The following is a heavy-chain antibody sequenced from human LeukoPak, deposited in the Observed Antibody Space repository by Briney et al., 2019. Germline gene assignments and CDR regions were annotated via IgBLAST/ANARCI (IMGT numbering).Heavy chain of an antibody. D-gene: IGHD2-2*02. J-gene: IGHJ4*02. CDR2: IIPIFGTA. V-gene: IGHV1-69*13. Sequence: EASVKVSCTASGGTFSSYAISWVRQAPGQGLEWMGGIIPIFGTANYAQKFQGRVTITADESTSTAYMELSSLRSEDTAVYYCARHPHTAALDYWGQGTLVTVSS. CDR3: ARHPHTAALDY. CDR1: GGTFSSYA.